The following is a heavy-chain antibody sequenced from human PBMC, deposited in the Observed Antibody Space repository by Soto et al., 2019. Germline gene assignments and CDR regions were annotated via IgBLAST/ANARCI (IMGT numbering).Heavy chain of an antibody. CDR2: ISDSSSSV. CDR1: GFTFSSYS. D-gene: IGHD3-10*01. V-gene: IGHV3-48*01. J-gene: IGHJ4*02. CDR3: ARDTRFSFDY. Sequence: EVQLVESGGGLVQPGGSLRLSCVVSGFTFSSYSMNWVRQAPGKGLEWVSYISDSSSSVYYTDSVKGRFTISRDSAKNSLYLQMNSLRAEDTAVYDCARDTRFSFDYWGQGTPVTVSS.